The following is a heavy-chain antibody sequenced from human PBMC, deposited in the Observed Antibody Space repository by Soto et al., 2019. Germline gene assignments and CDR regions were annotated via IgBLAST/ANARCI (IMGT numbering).Heavy chain of an antibody. J-gene: IGHJ5*02. D-gene: IGHD6-13*01. CDR3: ARDKAAAGTHWLDP. CDR1: GGTFSSYA. CDR2: IIPIFGTA. V-gene: IGHV1-69*06. Sequence: SVKVSCKASGGTFSSYAISWVRQAPGQGLEWMGGIIPIFGTANYAQKFQGRVTITADKSTSTAYMELSSLRSEDTAVYYCARDKAAAGTHWLDPWGQGTLVTVSS.